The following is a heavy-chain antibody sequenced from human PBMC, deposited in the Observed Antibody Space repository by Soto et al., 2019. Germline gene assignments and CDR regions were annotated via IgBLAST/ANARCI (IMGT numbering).Heavy chain of an antibody. CDR2: IIPIFGTA. CDR1: GGTFSSYA. Sequence: SVKVSCKASGGTFSSYAISWVRQAPGQGLEWMGGIIPIFGTANYAQKFQGRVTITADESTSTAYMELSSLRSEDTAVYYCAREAARPPYYWYFDLWGRGTLVTVSS. J-gene: IGHJ2*01. D-gene: IGHD6-6*01. CDR3: AREAARPPYYWYFDL. V-gene: IGHV1-69*13.